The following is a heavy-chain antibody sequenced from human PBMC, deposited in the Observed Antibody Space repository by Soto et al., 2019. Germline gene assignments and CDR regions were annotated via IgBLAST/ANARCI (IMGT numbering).Heavy chain of an antibody. J-gene: IGHJ6*03. D-gene: IGHD3-10*01. Sequence: ASVKVSCKASGYTFTSYDINWVRQATGQGLEWMGWMKPNSGNTGYAQKFQGRVTMTRNTSISTAYMELSSLRSEDTVVYYCARGGMDGSVIEEYYMDVWGKGTTVTVSS. CDR1: GYTFTSYD. CDR2: MKPNSGNT. V-gene: IGHV1-8*01. CDR3: ARGGMDGSVIEEYYMDV.